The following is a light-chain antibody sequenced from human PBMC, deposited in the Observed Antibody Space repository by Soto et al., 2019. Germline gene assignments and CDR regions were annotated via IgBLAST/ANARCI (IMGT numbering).Light chain of an antibody. CDR1: QSVSNY. Sequence: EVVLTQSPATLSLSPGEGATLSCRASQSVSNYLAWYQQKPGQAPRLLIYDASNRATGIPARFSGGGSGTDFTLTISSLEPEDFAVYYCQQRSNWPTFGQGTKVESK. CDR3: QQRSNWPT. J-gene: IGKJ1*01. CDR2: DAS. V-gene: IGKV3-11*01.